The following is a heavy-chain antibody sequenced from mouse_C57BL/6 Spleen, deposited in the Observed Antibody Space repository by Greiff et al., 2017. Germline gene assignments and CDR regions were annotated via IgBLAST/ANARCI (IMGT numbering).Heavy chain of an antibody. V-gene: IGHV1-42*01. CDR1: GYSFTGYY. CDR2: INPSTGGT. D-gene: IGHD2-3*01. J-gene: IGHJ1*03. Sequence: VQLQQSGPELVKPGASVKISCKASGYSFTGYYMNWVKQSPEKSLEWIGEINPSTGGTTYNQKFKAKATLTVDKSSSTAYMQLKSLTSEDSAVYYCARYPFYDGYCVTWYFYVWGTGTTVTVSS. CDR3: ARYPFYDGYCVTWYFYV.